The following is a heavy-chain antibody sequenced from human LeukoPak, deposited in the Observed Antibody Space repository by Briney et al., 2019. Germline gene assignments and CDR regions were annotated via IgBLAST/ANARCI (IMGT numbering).Heavy chain of an antibody. V-gene: IGHV3-11*05. CDR1: GFTFSDYY. D-gene: IGHD6-13*01. CDR2: ISSTSIYT. J-gene: IGHJ4*02. Sequence: PGGSLRLSCAASGFTFSDYYMSWIRQAPGKGLEWVSDISSTSIYTNYADSVKGRFTISRDNAKNSLYLQMNSLRAEDTAVYYCAREDGYSSSWYSDYWGQGTLVTVSS. CDR3: AREDGYSSSWYSDY.